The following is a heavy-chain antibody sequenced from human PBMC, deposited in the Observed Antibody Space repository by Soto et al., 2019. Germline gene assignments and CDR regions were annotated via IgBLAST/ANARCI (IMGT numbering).Heavy chain of an antibody. D-gene: IGHD1-1*01. Sequence: SETLSLTCTVSGASISGFYWSWIRRSAGKGLEWIGRIYATGTTDYNPSLKSRVMMSVDTSKKQFSLKLRSVTAADTAVYFCVRDGTKTLRDWFDPWGQGISVTVSS. CDR3: VRDGTKTLRDWFDP. V-gene: IGHV4-4*07. J-gene: IGHJ5*02. CDR1: GASISGFY. CDR2: IYATGTT.